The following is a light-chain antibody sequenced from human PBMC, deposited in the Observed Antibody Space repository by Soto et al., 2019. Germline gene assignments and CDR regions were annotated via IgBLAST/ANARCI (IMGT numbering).Light chain of an antibody. V-gene: IGLV2-14*01. Sequence: QSALTQPASVSGSPGQSITISCTGTSSDVGAYNFVSWYQQHPGEVPKLMIYEVTKRPSGVSNRFSGSKSGHAASLTISGLQAEDEADYYCSSYTTSESWVFGGGTQLTVL. CDR3: SSYTTSESWV. CDR1: SSDVGAYNF. CDR2: EVT. J-gene: IGLJ3*02.